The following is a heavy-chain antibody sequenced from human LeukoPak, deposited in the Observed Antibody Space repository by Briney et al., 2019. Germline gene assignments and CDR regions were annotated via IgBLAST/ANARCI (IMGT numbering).Heavy chain of an antibody. V-gene: IGHV1-2*02. Sequence: ASVKVSCKASGYTFTGYYMHWVRQAPGQGFEWMGWINPNSGGTNYAQKFQGRVTMTRDTSISTAYMELSRLRSDDTAVYYCARDLVGGDAFDIWGQGTMVTVSS. J-gene: IGHJ3*02. CDR3: ARDLVGGDAFDI. CDR2: INPNSGGT. CDR1: GYTFTGYY. D-gene: IGHD1-26*01.